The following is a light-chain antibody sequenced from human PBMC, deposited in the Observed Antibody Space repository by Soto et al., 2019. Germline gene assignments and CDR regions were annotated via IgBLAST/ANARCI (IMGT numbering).Light chain of an antibody. CDR1: QSVSSY. V-gene: IGKV3-11*01. J-gene: IGKJ4*01. Sequence: EIVLTQSPATLSLSPGERATLSCRASQSVSSYLAWYQQKPGQAPRLLIYDASNRATGIPARFSGSWSGTDFTLTISRLEPEDFAVYYCQQRSNWPPSFGGGTKVEIK. CDR2: DAS. CDR3: QQRSNWPPS.